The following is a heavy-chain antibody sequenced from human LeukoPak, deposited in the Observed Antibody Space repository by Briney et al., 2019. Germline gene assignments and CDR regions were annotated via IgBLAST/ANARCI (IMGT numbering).Heavy chain of an antibody. J-gene: IGHJ6*03. CDR2: ISSSGSTI. CDR3: ARDGYSSSWTPYYYYYYMDV. CDR1: GFTFSSYE. V-gene: IGHV3-48*03. Sequence: GGSLRLSCAASGFTFSSYEMNWVRQAPGKGLEWVSYISSSGSTIYYADSVKGRFTISRDNAKNSLYLQMNSLRAEDTAVYYCARDGYSSSWTPYYYYYYMDVWGKGTTVTISS. D-gene: IGHD6-13*01.